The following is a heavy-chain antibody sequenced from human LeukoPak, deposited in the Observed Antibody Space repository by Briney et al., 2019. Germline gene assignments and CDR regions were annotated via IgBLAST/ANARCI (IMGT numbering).Heavy chain of an antibody. CDR3: ARAAERFAERDTAIDY. D-gene: IGHD3-10*01. CDR1: GFTFSSYW. J-gene: IGHJ4*02. V-gene: IGHV3-7*03. CDR2: IKQDGSEK. Sequence: PGGSLRLSCAASGFTFSSYWMSWVRQAPGKGLEWVANIKQDGSEKYYVDSVKGRFTISRDNAKNSLCLQMNSLRAEDTAVYYCARAAERFAERDTAIDYWGQGTLVTVSS.